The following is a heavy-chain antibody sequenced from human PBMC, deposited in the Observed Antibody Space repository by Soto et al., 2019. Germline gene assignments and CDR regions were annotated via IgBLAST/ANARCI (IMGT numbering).Heavy chain of an antibody. J-gene: IGHJ4*02. CDR2: IYYSGST. V-gene: IGHV4-39*01. CDR3: ARLLRYFDWLDYWRNFDY. Sequence: SETLSLTCTVSGGSISSSSYYWGWIRQPPGKGLEWIGSIYYSGSTYYNPSLKSRVTISVDTSKNQFSLKLSSVTAADTAVYYCARLLRYFDWLDYWRNFDYWGQGTLVTVSS. CDR1: GGSISSSSYY. D-gene: IGHD3-9*01.